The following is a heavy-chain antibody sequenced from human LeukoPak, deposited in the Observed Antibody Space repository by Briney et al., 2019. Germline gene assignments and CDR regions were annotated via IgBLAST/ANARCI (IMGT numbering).Heavy chain of an antibody. Sequence: GGSLRLSCAASGFTFDDYGMSWVRQAPGKGLEWVSGINWNGGSTGYADSVKGRFTISRDNAKNSLYLQMNSLRAEDTALYHCARNAVAGTIYYYMDVWGKGTTVTVSS. V-gene: IGHV3-20*01. J-gene: IGHJ6*03. CDR2: INWNGGST. D-gene: IGHD6-19*01. CDR3: ARNAVAGTIYYYMDV. CDR1: GFTFDDYG.